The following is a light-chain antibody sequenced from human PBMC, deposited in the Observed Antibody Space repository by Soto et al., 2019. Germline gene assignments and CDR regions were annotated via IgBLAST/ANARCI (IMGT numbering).Light chain of an antibody. CDR3: CSYAGSSTFV. CDR2: EGS. V-gene: IGLV2-23*01. CDR1: SSDIGSYNL. Sequence: QSALTQPASVSGSPGQSITFSCTGSSSDIGSYNLVSWYQQHPGKAPKLMIYEGSKRPSGISNRFSGSKSGNTASLTVSGLQAEDEADYYCCSYAGSSTFVFGTGTQLTVL. J-gene: IGLJ1*01.